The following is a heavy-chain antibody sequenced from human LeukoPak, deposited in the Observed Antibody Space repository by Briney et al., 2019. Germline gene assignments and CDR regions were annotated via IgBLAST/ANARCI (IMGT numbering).Heavy chain of an antibody. CDR1: GFTVSSNR. V-gene: IGHV3-53*01. D-gene: IGHD1-26*01. Sequence: LSGGSLRLSCAASGFTVSSNRLSWVRQAPGMGLEWVSTIYSDGNTYYPDSVKGRFTISRDGSKNTLYLQLNSLRTEDTAIYYCVREREGSNSEHWGQGTLVTVSS. J-gene: IGHJ1*01. CDR2: IYSDGNT. CDR3: VREREGSNSEH.